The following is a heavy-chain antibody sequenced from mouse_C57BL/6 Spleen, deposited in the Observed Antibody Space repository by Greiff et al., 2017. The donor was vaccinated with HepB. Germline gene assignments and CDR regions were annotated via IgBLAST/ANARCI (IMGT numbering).Heavy chain of an antibody. J-gene: IGHJ2*01. CDR3: ARRYYGSSYGNYFDY. CDR1: GFTFSDYG. Sequence: DVKLVESGGGLVKPGGSLKLSCAASGFTFSDYGMHWVRQAPEKGLEWVAYISSGSSTIYYADTVKGRFTISRDNAKNTLFLQMTSLRSEDTAMYYCARRYYGSSYGNYFDYWGQGTTLTVSS. D-gene: IGHD1-1*01. V-gene: IGHV5-17*01. CDR2: ISSGSSTI.